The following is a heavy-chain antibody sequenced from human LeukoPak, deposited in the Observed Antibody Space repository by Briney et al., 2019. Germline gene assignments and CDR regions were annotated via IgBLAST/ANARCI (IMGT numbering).Heavy chain of an antibody. V-gene: IGHV4-39*01. Sequence: SETLSLTCTVSGDSISNRNSYWVWIRQPPGKGLEWLGSVFFSGSAYYNESLPRRVTISVDTSNNQFSLKLKSVTAADTAVYYYARGMGSSWYRTTIDYWGQGTLVTVSS. CDR2: VFFSGSA. CDR1: GDSISNRNSY. J-gene: IGHJ4*02. CDR3: ARGMGSSWYRTTIDY. D-gene: IGHD6-13*01.